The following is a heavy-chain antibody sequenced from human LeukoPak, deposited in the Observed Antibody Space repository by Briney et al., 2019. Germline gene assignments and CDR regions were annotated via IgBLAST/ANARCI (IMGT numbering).Heavy chain of an antibody. V-gene: IGHV4-34*01. Sequence: SETLSLTCAIYGGSFSGYYWSWIRQPPGKGLEWIGEINHRGSTNYNPSLKSRVTISVDTSMNSFSLELSSVTAADTAVYYCARVGYCGGDCYPFDYWGQGALTTISS. J-gene: IGHJ4*02. CDR2: INHRGST. CDR3: ARVGYCGGDCYPFDY. D-gene: IGHD2-21*02. CDR1: GGSFSGYY.